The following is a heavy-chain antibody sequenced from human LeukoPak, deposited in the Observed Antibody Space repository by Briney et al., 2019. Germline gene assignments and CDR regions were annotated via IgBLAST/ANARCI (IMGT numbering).Heavy chain of an antibody. CDR3: ARTWDSSGSTQPWYFDL. CDR2: IYHSGST. J-gene: IGHJ2*01. Sequence: GSLRLSCAASGFTVSSNYMSWVRQPPGKGLEWIGEIYHSGSTNYNPSLKSRVTISVDKSKNQFSLKLSSVTAADTAVYYCARTWDSSGSTQPWYFDLWGRGTLVTVSS. V-gene: IGHV4-4*02. D-gene: IGHD3-22*01. CDR1: GFTVSSNY.